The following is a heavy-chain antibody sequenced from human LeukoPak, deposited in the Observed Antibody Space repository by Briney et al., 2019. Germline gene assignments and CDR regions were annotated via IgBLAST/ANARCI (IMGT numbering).Heavy chain of an antibody. Sequence: SQTLSLTCTVSGGSISSSVYYWSWIRQHPGKGLEWIGYIYYSGSTYYNPSLKSRVTISVDTSKNQFSLKLSSVTAADTAVYYCARADASGWPFDYWGQGTLATLSS. CDR1: GGSISSSVYY. D-gene: IGHD6-19*01. V-gene: IGHV4-31*03. CDR3: ARADASGWPFDY. CDR2: IYYSGST. J-gene: IGHJ4*02.